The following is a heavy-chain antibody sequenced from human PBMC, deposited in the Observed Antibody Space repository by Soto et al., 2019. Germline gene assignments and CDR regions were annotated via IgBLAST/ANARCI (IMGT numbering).Heavy chain of an antibody. D-gene: IGHD3-9*01. J-gene: IGHJ3*02. CDR1: GFTFTDAW. Sequence: EVQLVESGGGLVRPGGSLRLSCTASGFTFTDAWMHWVRQAPGKGLEWIGRLKSKTDGGATDYAAPVKGRFTISRDDSKNTLYPQMNSLTTEHSAVYYCTAPGDPDDWYGNYAFDIWGQGTMVTVSS. CDR2: LKSKTDGGAT. CDR3: TAPGDPDDWYGNYAFDI. V-gene: IGHV3-15*01.